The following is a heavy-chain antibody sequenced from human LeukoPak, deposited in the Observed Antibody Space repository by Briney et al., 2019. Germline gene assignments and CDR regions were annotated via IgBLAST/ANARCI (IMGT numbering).Heavy chain of an antibody. CDR2: IGGSGGGT. J-gene: IGHJ6*03. Sequence: GGSLRLSCAASRFTFNMYAMSWLRQAPGRGLEGVSSIGGSGGGTFYRNSVRDRLIMSRDNSRNTLFLEMSDLRAEDTAMYYCAKWDESLFYMDVWGKGNTVTVSS. V-gene: IGHV3-23*01. D-gene: IGHD1-26*01. CDR1: RFTFNMYA. CDR3: AKWDESLFYMDV.